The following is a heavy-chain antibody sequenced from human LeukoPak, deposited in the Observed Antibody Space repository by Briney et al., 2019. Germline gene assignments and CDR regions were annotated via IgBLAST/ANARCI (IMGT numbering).Heavy chain of an antibody. J-gene: IGHJ2*01. CDR2: IYYRGST. Sequence: SETLSLTCTVSGGSISTYYWSWIRQPPGKGLEWIGHIYYRGSTNYNPSLKSRVTILVDTSKNQFSLKLSSVTAADTAVYYCARGGYTTGGYWYLDLWGRGTLVTVSS. CDR1: GGSISTYY. CDR3: ARGGYTTGGYWYLDL. D-gene: IGHD4-17*01. V-gene: IGHV4-59*01.